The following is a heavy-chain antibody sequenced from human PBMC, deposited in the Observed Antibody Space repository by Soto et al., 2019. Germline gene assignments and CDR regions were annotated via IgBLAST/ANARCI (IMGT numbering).Heavy chain of an antibody. CDR3: ATGEN. Sequence: EVLLVESGGGLAKPGGSLRLSCEASGFTFRNVWMTWIRRAPGRGLEWVATIQKEADGGATDYGAPVPGRFTRARDESQRILYMHRTTLKSEATCLCSSATGENWGRGTLVSVAS. CDR2: IQKEADGGAT. CDR1: GFTFRNVW. V-gene: IGHV3-15*01. D-gene: IGHD3-16*01. J-gene: IGHJ4*02.